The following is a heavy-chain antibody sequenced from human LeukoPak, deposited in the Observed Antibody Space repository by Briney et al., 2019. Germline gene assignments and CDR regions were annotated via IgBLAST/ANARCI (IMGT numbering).Heavy chain of an antibody. J-gene: IGHJ4*02. D-gene: IGHD4-11*01. V-gene: IGHV4-4*07. CDR3: ARDFLLQSEGLFDY. CDR2: FYISGST. Sequence: SETLSLTCAVYGGSFSSYYWSWIRQPAGKGLEWIGRFYISGSTNYNPSLKSRVTMSVDTSKNQFSLRLNSVTAADTAMYYCARDFLLQSEGLFDYWGQGTLVTVSS. CDR1: GGSFSSYY.